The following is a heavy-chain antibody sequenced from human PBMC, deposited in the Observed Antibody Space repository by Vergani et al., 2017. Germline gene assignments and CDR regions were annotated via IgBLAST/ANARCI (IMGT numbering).Heavy chain of an antibody. J-gene: IGHJ4*02. CDR1: GGSISSYY. CDR2: IYYSGST. D-gene: IGHD6-25*01. Sequence: QVQLQESGPGLVKPSETLSLTCTVSGGSISSYYWSWIRQPPGEGLEWIGYIYYSGSTNYNPSLKSRVTISVDTSKNQFSLKLSSVTAADTAVYYCAGGSVRSDYWGQGTLVTVSS. V-gene: IGHV4-59*01. CDR3: AGGSVRSDY.